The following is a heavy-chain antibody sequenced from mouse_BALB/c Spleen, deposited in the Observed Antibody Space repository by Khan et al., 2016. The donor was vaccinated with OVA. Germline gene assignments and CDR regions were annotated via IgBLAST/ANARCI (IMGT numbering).Heavy chain of an antibody. CDR3: DRGIYYFGSRYIDY. CDR1: GFSLTSYG. V-gene: IGHV2-6*02. D-gene: IGHD1-1*01. J-gene: IGHJ4*01. CDR2: IWSDGFT. Sequence: QVQLKQSGPGLVAPSQSLSITCTVSGFSLTSYGVHWVRQPPGKGLEWLVVIWSDGFTTYNSTLKSRLSISKDNSKSQVFLKMNSLQTDDTAMYYCDRGIYYFGSRYIDYWGQGTSVTVSS.